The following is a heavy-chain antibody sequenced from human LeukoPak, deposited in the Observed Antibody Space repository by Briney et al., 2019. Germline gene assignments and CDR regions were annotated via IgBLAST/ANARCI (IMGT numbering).Heavy chain of an antibody. CDR2: ISSSSGYI. J-gene: IGHJ3*02. V-gene: IGHV3-21*01. CDR3: ARENGNNAFDI. Sequence: GGSLRLSCAASGFTFSSYSMNWVRQAPGKGLEWVSSISSSSGYIYYADSVKGRFTISRDNAKNSLYLQMNSLRAEDTAVYYCARENGNNAFDIWGQGTMVTVSS. D-gene: IGHD1-1*01. CDR1: GFTFSSYS.